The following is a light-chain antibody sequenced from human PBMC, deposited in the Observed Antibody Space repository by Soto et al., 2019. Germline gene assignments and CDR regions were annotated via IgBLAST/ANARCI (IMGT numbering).Light chain of an antibody. Sequence: DIQMTQSPSTLSASVGDRVTLTCRASQSISGSLAWYQQKPGKAPKLLIYKASRLESGVPSRFSGSGSGTEFTLTVSRLQPDYFAYYCCQQYYSFWTFGQGTKVEIK. V-gene: IGKV1-5*03. J-gene: IGKJ1*01. CDR2: KAS. CDR1: QSISGS. CDR3: QQYYSFWT.